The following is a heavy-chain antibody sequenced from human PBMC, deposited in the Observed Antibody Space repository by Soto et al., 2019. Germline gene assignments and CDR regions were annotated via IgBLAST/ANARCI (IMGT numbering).Heavy chain of an antibody. J-gene: IGHJ6*02. CDR2: IIPIFGTA. Sequence: ASVKVSCKASGGTFSSYAISWVRQAPGQGLEWMGGIIPIFGTANYAQKFQGRVTITADESTSTAYMELSSLRSEDTAVYYCARSLVVPAACYYYYGMDVWGQGTTVTVSS. CDR3: ARSLVVPAACYYYYGMDV. CDR1: GGTFSSYA. D-gene: IGHD2-2*01. V-gene: IGHV1-69*13.